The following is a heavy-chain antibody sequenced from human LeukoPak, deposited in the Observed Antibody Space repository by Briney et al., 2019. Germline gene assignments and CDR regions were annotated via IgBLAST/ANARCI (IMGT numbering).Heavy chain of an antibody. Sequence: ASETLSLTCTVSGGSISSGGYYWSWIRQHPGKGLEWVSGISGSGGSTFYADSVKGRFTISRDNSDNTLNLQMNSLRAEDTAIYYCAKDRSRSSSPYYFDSWGQGTWSPSPQ. D-gene: IGHD6-6*01. V-gene: IGHV3-23*01. CDR2: ISGSGGST. J-gene: IGHJ4*02. CDR3: AKDRSRSSSPYYFDS. CDR1: GGSISSGGYY.